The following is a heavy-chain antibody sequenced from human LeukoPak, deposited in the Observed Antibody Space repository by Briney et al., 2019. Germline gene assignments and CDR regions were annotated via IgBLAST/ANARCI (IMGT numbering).Heavy chain of an antibody. Sequence: GGSLRLSCAASGFIFSSYGMHWVRQAPGKGLEWVAFLWSDGNSKYYLDSVKGRFTISRDNSNNTLYLQMNSLRPEDTAIYYCTKGDCSGDNCYGTDYWGQGTLVTVSS. V-gene: IGHV3-30*02. CDR2: LWSDGNSK. J-gene: IGHJ4*02. CDR1: GFIFSSYG. D-gene: IGHD2-15*01. CDR3: TKGDCSGDNCYGTDY.